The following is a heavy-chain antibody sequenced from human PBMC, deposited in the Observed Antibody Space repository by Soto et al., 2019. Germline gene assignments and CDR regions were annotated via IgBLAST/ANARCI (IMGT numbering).Heavy chain of an antibody. D-gene: IGHD3-10*01. Sequence: SETLSLTCTVSGDSISGYYWSWFRQPPRKRLEWIGYIYYSGGTNYNPSLKSRVTMSVDTSKNQFSLKLNSVTAADTAIYYCARGLPHFGSGDDAFDFWGQGTMVTVSS. CDR1: GDSISGYY. CDR2: IYYSGGT. CDR3: ARGLPHFGSGDDAFDF. V-gene: IGHV4-59*01. J-gene: IGHJ3*01.